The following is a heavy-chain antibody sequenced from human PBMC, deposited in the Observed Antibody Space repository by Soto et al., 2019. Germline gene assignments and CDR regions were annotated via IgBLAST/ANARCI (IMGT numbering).Heavy chain of an antibody. J-gene: IGHJ6*02. CDR3: ARELAYYDFWSGHYGMDV. D-gene: IGHD3-3*01. CDR1: GFTFSSYW. V-gene: IGHV3-74*01. Sequence: GSLRLSCAASGFTFSSYWMHWVRQAQGKGLVWVSRINSDGSSTSYADSVKGRFTISRDNAKNTLYLQMNSLRAEDTAVYYCARELAYYDFWSGHYGMDVWGQGTTVTVSS. CDR2: INSDGSST.